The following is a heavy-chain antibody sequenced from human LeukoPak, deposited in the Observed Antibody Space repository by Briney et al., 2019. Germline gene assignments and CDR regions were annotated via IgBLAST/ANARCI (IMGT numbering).Heavy chain of an antibody. CDR3: AKDPDYGGYYFDY. D-gene: IGHD4-23*01. CDR1: GFTFSSYA. Sequence: GGSLRLSCAASGFTFSSYAMSWVRQAPGKGLEWVSAISGSGGSTYYADSVKGRFAISRDNSKNTLYLQMNSLRAEDTAVYYCAKDPDYGGYYFDYWGQGTLVTVSS. CDR2: ISGSGGST. J-gene: IGHJ4*02. V-gene: IGHV3-23*01.